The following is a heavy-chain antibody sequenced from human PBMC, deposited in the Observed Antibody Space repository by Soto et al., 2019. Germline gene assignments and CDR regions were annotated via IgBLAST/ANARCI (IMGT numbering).Heavy chain of an antibody. V-gene: IGHV1-69*13. Sequence: ASVKVSCKASGGTFSSYAISWVRQAPGQGLEWMGGIIPIFGTANYAQKFQGRVTITADESTSTAYMELSSLRSEDTAVYYCARDRESDVVAATHLRWNWFDPWGQGTLVTVSS. CDR3: ARDRESDVVAATHLRWNWFDP. D-gene: IGHD2-15*01. CDR2: IIPIFGTA. CDR1: GGTFSSYA. J-gene: IGHJ5*02.